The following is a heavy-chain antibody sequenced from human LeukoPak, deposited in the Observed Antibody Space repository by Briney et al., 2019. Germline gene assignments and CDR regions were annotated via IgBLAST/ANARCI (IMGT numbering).Heavy chain of an antibody. Sequence: PGDSLRLSCAASGFTFSTYNMNWVRQAPGKGLEWVSSITSTSSYIYYADSVKGRFTISRDNAKSSLYLQMNSLRDEDTAVYYCARDPYSGSYGDYYYYYMDVWGKGTTVTISS. CDR3: ARDPYSGSYGDYYYYYMDV. D-gene: IGHD1-26*01. CDR1: GFTFSTYN. V-gene: IGHV3-21*01. CDR2: ITSTSSYI. J-gene: IGHJ6*03.